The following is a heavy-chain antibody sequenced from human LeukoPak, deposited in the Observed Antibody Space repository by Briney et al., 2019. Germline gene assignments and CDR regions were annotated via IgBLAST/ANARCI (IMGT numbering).Heavy chain of an antibody. V-gene: IGHV3-23*01. CDR2: ISDNGGRT. CDR1: GFTFSTYT. Sequence: PGGSLRLSCAASGFTFSTYTMAWVRQAPGGALEWVSGISDNGGRTYYADSVKGRFAISRDDSKSTLYLQMNSLRGEDTAVYYCAKDFGRNLGGPGYWGRGTLVIVSS. CDR3: AKDFGRNLGGPGY. D-gene: IGHD1-14*01. J-gene: IGHJ4*02.